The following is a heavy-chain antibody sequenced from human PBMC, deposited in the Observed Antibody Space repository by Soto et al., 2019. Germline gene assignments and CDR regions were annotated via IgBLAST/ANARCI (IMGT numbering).Heavy chain of an antibody. D-gene: IGHD2-15*01. CDR3: AKAHCSGGSCYPRYYGMDV. V-gene: IGHV3-30*18. CDR2: ISYDGSNK. CDR1: GFTFSSYG. Sequence: GGSLRLSCAASGFTFSSYGMLWVRQAPGKGLEWVAVISYDGSNKYYADSVKGRFTITRDNSKNTLYLQMNSLRAKDTAVYYCAKAHCSGGSCYPRYYGMDVWGQGTTVTVSS. J-gene: IGHJ6*02.